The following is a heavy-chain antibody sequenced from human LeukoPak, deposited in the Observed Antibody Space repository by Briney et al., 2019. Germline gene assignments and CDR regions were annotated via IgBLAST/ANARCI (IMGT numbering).Heavy chain of an antibody. CDR1: GFTFNSYW. CDR3: ATGDYGAFDI. CDR2: IKQDGSEK. D-gene: IGHD4-17*01. V-gene: IGHV3-7*01. Sequence: GGPLRLSCAASGFTFNSYWMSWVRQAPGKGLEWVTNIKQDGSEKYYVVSVKGRFTISRDNAKNSLYLQMNSLRAEDTAVYYCATGDYGAFDIWGQGTMVTVSS. J-gene: IGHJ3*02.